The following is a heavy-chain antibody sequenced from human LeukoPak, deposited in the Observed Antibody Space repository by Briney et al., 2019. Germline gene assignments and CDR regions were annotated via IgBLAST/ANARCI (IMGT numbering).Heavy chain of an antibody. CDR3: AKDEAAAGHFDY. V-gene: IGHV3-30*18. CDR2: ISYDGSNK. CDR1: GFTFSSYG. D-gene: IGHD6-13*01. J-gene: IGHJ4*02. Sequence: PGGSLRLSCAASGFTFSSYGMHWVRQAPGKGLEWVAVISYDGSNKYYADSVKGRFTISRDSSKNTLYLQMNSLRAEDTAVYYCAKDEAAAGHFDYWGQGTLVTVSS.